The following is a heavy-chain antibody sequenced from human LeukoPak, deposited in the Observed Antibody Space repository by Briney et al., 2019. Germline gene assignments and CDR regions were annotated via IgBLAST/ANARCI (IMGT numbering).Heavy chain of an antibody. D-gene: IGHD2-2*01. J-gene: IGHJ4*02. CDR2: ISDSGGST. CDR3: AKDRRACSSSSCYYRFDY. Sequence: GGSLRLSCAASEFTFSSYAMSWVRQAPGKGLEWVSAISDSGGSTYYADSVKGRFTVSRDNSKNTMYLQMNSLRAEDTAVYYCAKDRRACSSSSCYYRFDYWGQGTLVTVFS. CDR1: EFTFSSYA. V-gene: IGHV3-23*01.